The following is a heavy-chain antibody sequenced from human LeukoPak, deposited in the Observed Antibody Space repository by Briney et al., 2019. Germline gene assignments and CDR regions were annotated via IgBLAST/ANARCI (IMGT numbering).Heavy chain of an antibody. CDR1: GGSFNGYY. J-gene: IGHJ4*02. CDR2: IDHSGST. Sequence: SETLSLTCVVYGGSFNGYYWSWIRQPPGKGLEWIGEIDHSGSTNYNPSLKSRVTISEDTSKNQFSLKLSSVTAADTAVYYCARTLLESVTGPFDHWGQGTLVTVSS. CDR3: ARTLLESVTGPFDH. D-gene: IGHD6-19*01. V-gene: IGHV4-34*01.